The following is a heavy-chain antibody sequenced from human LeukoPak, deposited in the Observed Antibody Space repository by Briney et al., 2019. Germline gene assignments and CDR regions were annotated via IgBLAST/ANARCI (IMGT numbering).Heavy chain of an antibody. CDR3: ARGRNAGGPYYSDY. D-gene: IGHD4-23*01. J-gene: IGHJ4*02. Sequence: GGSLRLSCAASGFTFSTYAINWVRQAPGKGLEWVSSINSAGTSKKYADSLKGRFTISRDNAKNSLFLQLSSLRDEDTAVYYCARGRNAGGPYYSDYWGQGTLITVSS. V-gene: IGHV3-21*01. CDR2: INSAGTSK. CDR1: GFTFSTYA.